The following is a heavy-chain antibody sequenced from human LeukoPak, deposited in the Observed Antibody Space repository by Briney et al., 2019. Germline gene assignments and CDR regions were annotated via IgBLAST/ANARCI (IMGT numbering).Heavy chain of an antibody. V-gene: IGHV3-9*01. Sequence: GGSLRLSCAASGFTFDDYAMHWVRQAPGKGLEWVSGITWNSDNIEYADSVKGRFTISRDDSKSIAYLQMSSLKTEDTAVYYCTSDEGEDTSYWGQGTLVTVSS. J-gene: IGHJ4*02. CDR1: GFTFDDYA. CDR2: ITWNSDNI. CDR3: TSDEGEDTSY. D-gene: IGHD1-26*01.